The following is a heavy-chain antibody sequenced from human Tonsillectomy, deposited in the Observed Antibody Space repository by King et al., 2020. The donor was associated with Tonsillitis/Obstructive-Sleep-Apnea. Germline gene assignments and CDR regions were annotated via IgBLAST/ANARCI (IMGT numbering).Heavy chain of an antibody. D-gene: IGHD1-26*01. CDR1: GFSFSSYE. Sequence: VQLVESGGGLVQPGGSLRLSCAVSGFSFSSYEMNWVRQAPGKGLEWSSYISSSGRTKFYSDSVKGRFTIPRDNAKNSLYLQMNSLRAEDTAVYYCARLNSGSYFFDSWGQGTLVTVSS. CDR2: ISSSGRTK. J-gene: IGHJ4*02. CDR3: ARLNSGSYFFDS. V-gene: IGHV3-48*03.